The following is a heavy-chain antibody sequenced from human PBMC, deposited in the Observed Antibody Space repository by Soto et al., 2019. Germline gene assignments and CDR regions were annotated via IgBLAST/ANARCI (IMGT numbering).Heavy chain of an antibody. CDR2: ISGSGGNT. J-gene: IGHJ2*01. V-gene: IGHV3-23*01. CDR1: GFTFSSYA. CDR3: ARVSGTITIFGVLIPTHWYFDL. Sequence: PGGSLRLSCAASGFTFSSYAMSWVRQAPGKGLEWVSFISGSGGNTYYADSVKGRFAISRDNSKNTLFLQMNSLRAEDTAIYYCARVSGTITIFGVLIPTHWYFDLWGRGSLVTVS. D-gene: IGHD3-3*01.